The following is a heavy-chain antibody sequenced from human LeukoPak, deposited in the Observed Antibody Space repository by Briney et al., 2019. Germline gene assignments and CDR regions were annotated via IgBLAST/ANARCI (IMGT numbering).Heavy chain of an antibody. V-gene: IGHV3-53*01. J-gene: IGHJ4*02. CDR2: IYSGGST. CDR1: GFTVSSNY. Sequence: GGSLRLSCAASGFTVSSNYMSWVRRAPGKGLEWVSVIYSGGSTYYADSVKGRFTISRDNSKNTLYLQMNSLRAEDTAVYYCAREVRCSSTSCSPADYFDYWGQGTLVTVSS. D-gene: IGHD2-2*01. CDR3: AREVRCSSTSCSPADYFDY.